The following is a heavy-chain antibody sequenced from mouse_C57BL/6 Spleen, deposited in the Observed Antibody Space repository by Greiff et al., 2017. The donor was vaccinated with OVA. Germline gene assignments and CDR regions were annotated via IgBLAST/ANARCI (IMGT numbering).Heavy chain of an antibody. CDR2: IDPEDGET. Sequence: EVQLQQSGAELVRPGASVKLSCTASGFNIKDYYMHWVKQRPEQGLEWIGRIDPEDGETEYAPKFQGKATMTADTSSNTAYLQLSSLTSEDTAVYYCTSYYYGTRSLYYFDYWGQGTTLTVSS. CDR1: GFNIKDYY. V-gene: IGHV14-1*01. D-gene: IGHD1-1*01. J-gene: IGHJ2*01. CDR3: TSYYYGTRSLYYFDY.